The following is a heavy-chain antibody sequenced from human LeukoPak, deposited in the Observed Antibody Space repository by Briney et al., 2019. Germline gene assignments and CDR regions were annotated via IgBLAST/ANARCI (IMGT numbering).Heavy chain of an antibody. CDR2: IIPIFGTA. V-gene: IGHV1-69*13. J-gene: IGHJ3*02. CDR3: ARVAYYGPGGAFDI. D-gene: IGHD3-10*01. Sequence: GASVKVSCKASGGTFSSYAISWVRQAPGEGLEWMGGIIPIFGTANYAQKFQGRVTITADESTSTAYMELSSLRSEDTAVYYCARVAYYGPGGAFDIWGQGTMVTVSS. CDR1: GGTFSSYA.